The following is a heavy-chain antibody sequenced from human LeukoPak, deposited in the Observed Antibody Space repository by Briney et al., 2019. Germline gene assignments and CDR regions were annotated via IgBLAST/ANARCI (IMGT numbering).Heavy chain of an antibody. CDR1: GGSISSYY. J-gene: IGHJ5*02. Sequence: TPSETLSLTCTVSGGSISSYYWSWIRQPPGKGLEWIGYIYYSGSTYYNPSLKSRVTISVDTSKNQFSLKLSSVTAADTAVYYCARHYGPWGQGTLVTVSS. V-gene: IGHV4-59*04. D-gene: IGHD3-16*01. CDR2: IYYSGST. CDR3: ARHYGP.